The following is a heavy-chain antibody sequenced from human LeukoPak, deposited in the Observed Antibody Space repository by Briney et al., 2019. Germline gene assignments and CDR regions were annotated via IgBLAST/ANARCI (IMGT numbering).Heavy chain of an antibody. CDR2: IIPIFGTA. Sequence: ASVKVSCKASGGTFSSYAISWVQQAPGQGLEWMGGIIPIFGTANYAQKFQGRVTITTDESTSTAYMELSSLRSEDTAVYYCARGNDFWSGYFDYWGQGTLVTVSS. V-gene: IGHV1-69*05. CDR1: GGTFSSYA. J-gene: IGHJ4*02. CDR3: ARGNDFWSGYFDY. D-gene: IGHD3-3*01.